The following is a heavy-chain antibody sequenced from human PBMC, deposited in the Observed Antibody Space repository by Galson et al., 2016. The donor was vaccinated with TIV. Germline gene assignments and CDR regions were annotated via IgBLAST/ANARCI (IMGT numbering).Heavy chain of an antibody. CDR3: ARAAPDQHFDY. CDR1: GYTFPDYY. V-gene: IGHV1-46*01. D-gene: IGHD6-13*01. Sequence: SVKVSCKASGYTFPDYYKHWVRQAPGEGLEWMGIINPDGGETNYTQKFQDRVIMSRDMSTTTVYMELSSLRSKDTAMYFCARAAPDQHFDYWGQGSLVTVSS. J-gene: IGHJ4*02. CDR2: INPDGGET.